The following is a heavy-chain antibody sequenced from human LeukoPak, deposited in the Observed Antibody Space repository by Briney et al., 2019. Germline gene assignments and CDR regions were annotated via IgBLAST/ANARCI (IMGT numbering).Heavy chain of an antibody. CDR3: GGFGYEAGVDR. Sequence: GGSLRLSCAASGFTFSTYWMTWVRQAAGKGLEWVANIKPTGTETYYVDPVKGRFTISRDNAKDLLYLQMNSLRGEDTAVYYCGGFGYEAGVDRWGQGTLATVSS. D-gene: IGHD3-10*01. CDR1: GFTFSTYW. J-gene: IGHJ4*01. V-gene: IGHV3-7*01. CDR2: IKPTGTET.